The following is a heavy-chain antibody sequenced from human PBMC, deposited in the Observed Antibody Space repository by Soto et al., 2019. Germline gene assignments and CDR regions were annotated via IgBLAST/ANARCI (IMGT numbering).Heavy chain of an antibody. J-gene: IGHJ6*02. Sequence: GRSLRLSCAASGFTLSSYAMHCVRQASGKELEWVAVISNDGNNKFYADSVKGRFTISRDNTKQSLYLQMNSLRPDDTAVYYCAKDQSSGRPPAYYSYVMDVWGQGTTVTVSS. V-gene: IGHV3-30*18. D-gene: IGHD1-26*01. CDR1: GFTLSSYA. CDR3: AKDQSSGRPPAYYSYVMDV. CDR2: ISNDGNNK.